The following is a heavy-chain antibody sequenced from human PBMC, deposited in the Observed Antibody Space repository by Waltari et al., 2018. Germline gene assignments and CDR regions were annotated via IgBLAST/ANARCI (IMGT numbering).Heavy chain of an antibody. CDR2: IRQDGSEK. J-gene: IGHJ4*02. D-gene: IGHD6-19*01. Sequence: VQLVESGGGFVQPGGSLSLSCAASGVPFGTFWLSWVRLAPGKGPEWVAIIRQDGSEKLYVDSVKGRFTISRDNAKNSVYLQMNFLRAEDTAVYYCAGNTGWLLESWGQGTLVTVSS. CDR1: GVPFGTFW. V-gene: IGHV3-7*01. CDR3: AGNTGWLLES.